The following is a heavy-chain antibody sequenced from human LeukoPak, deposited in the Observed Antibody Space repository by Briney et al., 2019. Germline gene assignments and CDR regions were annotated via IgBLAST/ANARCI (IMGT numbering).Heavy chain of an antibody. CDR2: ISTGGST. CDR1: GGSISSGSYF. V-gene: IGHV4-61*02. Sequence: PSQTLSLTCTVSGGSISSGSYFWNWIRQPAGKGLEWIGRISTGGSTNYNPSLKSRVTISLDTSKNQISLRLSSVAAADTAVYYCARDYYGSGSYPYGMDVWGQGTTVTVSS. D-gene: IGHD3-10*01. J-gene: IGHJ6*02. CDR3: ARDYYGSGSYPYGMDV.